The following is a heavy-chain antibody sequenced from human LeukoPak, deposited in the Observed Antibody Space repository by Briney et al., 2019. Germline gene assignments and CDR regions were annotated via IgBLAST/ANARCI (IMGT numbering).Heavy chain of an antibody. CDR2: FDPEDGET. CDR3: ATNLLGLWFGDMSHPP. CDR1: GYTLTELS. V-gene: IGHV1-24*01. Sequence: ASVNVSCKVSGYTLTELSMHWVRQAPGQGLEWMGGFDPEDGETIYAQKFQGRVTMTEDTSTDTAYMELSSLRSEDTAVYYCATNLLGLWFGDMSHPPWGQGTLVTVSS. J-gene: IGHJ4*02. D-gene: IGHD3-10*01.